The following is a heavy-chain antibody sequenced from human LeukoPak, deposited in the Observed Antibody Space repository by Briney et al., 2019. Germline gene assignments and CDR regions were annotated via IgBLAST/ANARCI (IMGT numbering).Heavy chain of an antibody. V-gene: IGHV3-23*01. CDR3: AKDVTMIVVVLFDY. D-gene: IGHD3-22*01. CDR1: GFTFNNYA. Sequence: GGSLRLSCVASGFTFNNYAMNWVRQAPGKGLEWVSAISGSGGSTYYADSVKGRFTISRDNSKNTLYLQMNSLRAEDTAVYYCAKDVTMIVVVLFDYWGQGTLVTVSS. J-gene: IGHJ4*02. CDR2: ISGSGGST.